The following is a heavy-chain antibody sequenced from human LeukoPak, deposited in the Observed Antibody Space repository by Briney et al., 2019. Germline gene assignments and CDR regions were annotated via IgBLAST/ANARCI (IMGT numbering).Heavy chain of an antibody. Sequence: GGSLRLSCAASGFTFSSYSMNWVRQAPGKGLEWVSSISSSSSYIYYADSVKGRFTIFRDNAKNSLYLQMNSLRAEDTAVYYCARPHNTAAGTPFDYWGQGTLVTVSS. CDR1: GFTFSSYS. V-gene: IGHV3-21*01. CDR3: ARPHNTAAGTPFDY. J-gene: IGHJ4*02. CDR2: ISSSSSYI. D-gene: IGHD6-13*01.